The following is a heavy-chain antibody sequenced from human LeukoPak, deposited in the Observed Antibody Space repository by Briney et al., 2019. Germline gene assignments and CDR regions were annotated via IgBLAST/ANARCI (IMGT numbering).Heavy chain of an antibody. D-gene: IGHD2-2*01. CDR2: ISDSGGYT. Sequence: EGSLRLSCAASGFTFSSYAMSWVRQAPGKGLEWVSVISDSGGYTYYADSVKGRFTISRDNSKNTLYLQMNSLRAEDTAVYYCAKAYCSSNRCYFFDYWGQGTLVTVSS. V-gene: IGHV3-23*01. CDR1: GFTFSSYA. CDR3: AKAYCSSNRCYFFDY. J-gene: IGHJ4*02.